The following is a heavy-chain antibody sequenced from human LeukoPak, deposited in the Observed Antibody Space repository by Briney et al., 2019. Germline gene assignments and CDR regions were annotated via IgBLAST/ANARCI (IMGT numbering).Heavy chain of an antibody. J-gene: IGHJ5*02. Sequence: GGSLRFSCAASGITFGNNWMHWVRQGPGKGLVWISRINSDGGGAIYADSVKGRFTVSRDNAKNTLYLQMNSLRAEDTAVYYCARDVPHNWFDTWGQGTLVTVSS. CDR2: INSDGGGA. V-gene: IGHV3-74*01. CDR3: ARDVPHNWFDT. CDR1: GITFGNNW.